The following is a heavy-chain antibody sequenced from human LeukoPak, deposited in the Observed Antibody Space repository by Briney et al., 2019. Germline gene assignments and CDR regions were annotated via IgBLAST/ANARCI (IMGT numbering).Heavy chain of an antibody. J-gene: IGHJ4*02. CDR3: AKDRGYCGGDCYYFDY. CDR1: EFIFSGYW. Sequence: GGSLRLSCAASEFIFSGYWMNWVRQAPGKWLEWVSGFSGSGGNTYYADSVKGRFTISRDDSKNTLYLQMNSLRAEDTAVYYCAKDRGYCGGDCYYFDYWGQGTLVTVSS. V-gene: IGHV3-23*01. D-gene: IGHD2-21*02. CDR2: FSGSGGNT.